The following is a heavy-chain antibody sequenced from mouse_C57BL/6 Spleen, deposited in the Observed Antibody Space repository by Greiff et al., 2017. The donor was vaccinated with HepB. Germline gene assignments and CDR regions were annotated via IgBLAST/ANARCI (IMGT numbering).Heavy chain of an antibody. D-gene: IGHD2-4*01. CDR2: IYPSDSET. V-gene: IGHV1-61*01. Sequence: QVQLQQSGAELVRPGSSVKLSCKASGYTFTSYWMDWVKQRPGQGLEWIGNIYPSDSETHYNQKFKDKATLTVDKSSSTAYMQLSSLTSEDSAVYYCARGYDYDDYAMDYWGQGTSVTVSS. CDR3: ARGYDYDDYAMDY. CDR1: GYTFTSYW. J-gene: IGHJ4*01.